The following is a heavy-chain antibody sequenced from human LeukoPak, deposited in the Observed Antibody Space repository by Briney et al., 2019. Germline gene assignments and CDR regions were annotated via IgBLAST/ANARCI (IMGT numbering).Heavy chain of an antibody. Sequence: SETLSLTCTVSGGSISSYYWSWIRQPAGKGLEWIGRIYTSGSTNYNPSLKSRFTMSVDTSKNQFSLKLSSVTAADTAVYYCARDTYYYDSSGRRFDYWGQGTLVTVSS. J-gene: IGHJ4*02. CDR2: IYTSGST. CDR3: ARDTYYYDSSGRRFDY. CDR1: GGSISSYY. D-gene: IGHD3-22*01. V-gene: IGHV4-4*07.